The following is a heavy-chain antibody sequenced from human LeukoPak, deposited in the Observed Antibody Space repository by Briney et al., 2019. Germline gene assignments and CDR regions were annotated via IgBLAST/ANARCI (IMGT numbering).Heavy chain of an antibody. Sequence: GRSLRLSCAASGFTSSNYGMHWVRQATGKGLEWVAVIWYDGSNKYYADSVKGRFTISRDNSKNTLYLQMSSLRAEDTAVYYCAKDYYGPSGGIDYWGQGTLVTVSS. D-gene: IGHD3-10*01. CDR1: GFTSSNYG. CDR3: AKDYYGPSGGIDY. V-gene: IGHV3-33*06. CDR2: IWYDGSNK. J-gene: IGHJ4*02.